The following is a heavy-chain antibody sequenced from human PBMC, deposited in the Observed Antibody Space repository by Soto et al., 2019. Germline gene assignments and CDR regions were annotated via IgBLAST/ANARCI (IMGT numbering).Heavy chain of an antibody. J-gene: IGHJ4*02. V-gene: IGHV3-30*03. CDR3: VRGWGGYGGHDLWDYFDY. Sequence: PGGSLSLSCAASGFPFSTFVMHWVRQAPGGGLAWVAFISHDGGNKKYADSVMGRFTISRDNSKNTLYLQMNSLRAEDTAVYYCVRGWGGYGGHDLWDYFDYWGQGILVTVSS. CDR2: ISHDGGNK. CDR1: GFPFSTFV. D-gene: IGHD5-12*01.